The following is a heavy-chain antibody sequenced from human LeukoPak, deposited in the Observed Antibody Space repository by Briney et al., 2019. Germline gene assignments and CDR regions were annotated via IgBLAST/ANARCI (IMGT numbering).Heavy chain of an antibody. CDR3: AKGGGDYVYYYYYMDV. D-gene: IGHD4-17*01. V-gene: IGHV3-23*01. Sequence: GGSLRLSCAASGFTFSSYAMSWVRQAPGKGLEWVSAISGSGGSTYYADSVKGRSTISRDNSKNTLYLQMNSLRAEDTAVYYCAKGGGDYVYYYYYMDVWGKGTTVTVSS. J-gene: IGHJ6*03. CDR1: GFTFSSYA. CDR2: ISGSGGST.